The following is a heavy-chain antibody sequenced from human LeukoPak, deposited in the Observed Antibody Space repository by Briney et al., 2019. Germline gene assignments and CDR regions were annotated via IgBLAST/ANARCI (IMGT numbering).Heavy chain of an antibody. CDR3: AELGITMIGGV. V-gene: IGHV3-30*02. CDR1: GFAFSTSG. D-gene: IGHD3-10*02. J-gene: IGHJ6*04. Sequence: PGGSLRLSCVASGFAFSTSGMHWVRQSPGKVLDWVAFIRNDGNKKNYAESVKGRFTISRDNAKNSLYLQMNSLRAEDTAVYYCAELGITMIGGVWGKGTTVTISS. CDR2: IRNDGNKK.